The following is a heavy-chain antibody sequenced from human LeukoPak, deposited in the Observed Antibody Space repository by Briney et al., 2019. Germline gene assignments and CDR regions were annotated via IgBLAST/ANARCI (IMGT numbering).Heavy chain of an antibody. CDR2: IYYSGST. Sequence: SETLSLTCTVSGGSISSYYWSWIRQPPGKGLEWIGYIYYSGSTNYNPSLKSRVTISVDTSKNQFSLKLSSVTAADTAVYYCAGPTLSGYDPPDYWGQGTLVTVSS. J-gene: IGHJ4*02. CDR3: AGPTLSGYDPPDY. V-gene: IGHV4-59*01. CDR1: GGSISSYY. D-gene: IGHD5-12*01.